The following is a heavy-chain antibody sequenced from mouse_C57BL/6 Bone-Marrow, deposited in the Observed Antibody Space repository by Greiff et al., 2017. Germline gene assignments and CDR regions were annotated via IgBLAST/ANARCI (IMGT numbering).Heavy chain of an antibody. J-gene: IGHJ2*01. Sequence: EVNVVESEGGLVQPGSSMKLSCTASGFTFSDYYMAWVRQVPEKGLEWVANINYDGSSTYYLDSLKSRFIISRDNAKNILYLQMSSLKSEDTATYYCAREGLRRVFDYWGQGTTLTVSS. V-gene: IGHV5-16*01. CDR2: INYDGSST. D-gene: IGHD2-4*01. CDR1: GFTFSDYY. CDR3: AREGLRRVFDY.